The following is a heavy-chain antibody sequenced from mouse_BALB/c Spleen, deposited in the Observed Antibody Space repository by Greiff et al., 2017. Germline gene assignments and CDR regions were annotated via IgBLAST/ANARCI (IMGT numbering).Heavy chain of an antibody. D-gene: IGHD2-2*01. Sequence: EVQLQESGAELVRPGASVKLSCTASGFNIKDYYMHWVKQRPEQGLEWIGWIDPDNGDTEYAPKFQGKATMTADTSSTTAYLQLSSLTSEDTAVFYCNAIYAYDGFADWGQGTLVTVSA. V-gene: IGHV14-4*02. CDR3: NAIYAYDGFAD. J-gene: IGHJ3*01. CDR2: IDPDNGDT. CDR1: GFNIKDYY.